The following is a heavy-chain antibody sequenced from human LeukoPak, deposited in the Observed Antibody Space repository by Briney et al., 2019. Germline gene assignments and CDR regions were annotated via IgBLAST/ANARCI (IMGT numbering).Heavy chain of an antibody. CDR2: IYYSGTT. Sequence: PSETLSLTSSVSGGAIDNYYWSWIRQPPGKGLEWIGYIYYSGTTHYNPSFKSRVTMSVDTSKNEFSLKVNSVTAAETGMYYCARLPPYDILTGGTFDIWGQGTMVTVAS. CDR3: ARLPPYDILTGGTFDI. CDR1: GGAIDNYY. V-gene: IGHV4-59*01. D-gene: IGHD3-9*01. J-gene: IGHJ3*02.